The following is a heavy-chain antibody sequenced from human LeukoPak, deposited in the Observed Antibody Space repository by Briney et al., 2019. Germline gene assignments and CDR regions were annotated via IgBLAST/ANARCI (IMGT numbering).Heavy chain of an antibody. CDR1: GGSFSGYY. CDR2: INHSGST. J-gene: IGHJ4*02. D-gene: IGHD3-9*01. Sequence: SETLSLTCAVYGGSFSGYYWSWIRQPPGKGLEWIGEINHSGSTNYSPSLKSRVTISVDTSKNQFSLKLSSVTAADTALYYCARHSRTYYDILTGPYGGYFDFWGQRTLVTVSS. CDR3: ARHSRTYYDILTGPYGGYFDF. V-gene: IGHV4-34*01.